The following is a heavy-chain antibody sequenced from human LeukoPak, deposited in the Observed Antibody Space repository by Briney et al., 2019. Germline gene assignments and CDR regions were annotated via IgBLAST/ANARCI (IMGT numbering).Heavy chain of an antibody. CDR2: INPSGGST. J-gene: IGHJ4*02. CDR1: GYTFASYY. CDR3: ARVAGYCSGGSCFNDY. D-gene: IGHD2-15*01. V-gene: IGHV1-46*04. Sequence: ASVKLSCKACGYTFASYYMHWVRQDPGQGLEWMGIINPSGGSTSYAQKLQGRVTMTRDTSTSTVYMELSSLRSEDTAVYYCARVAGYCSGGSCFNDYWGQGTLVTVSS.